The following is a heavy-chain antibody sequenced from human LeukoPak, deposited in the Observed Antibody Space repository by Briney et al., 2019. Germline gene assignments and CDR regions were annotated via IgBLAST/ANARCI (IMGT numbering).Heavy chain of an antibody. D-gene: IGHD1-1*01. CDR1: GGSFSGYY. Sequence: SETLSLTCAVYGGSFSGYYWGWIRQPPGKGLEWIGEINHSGSTNYNPSLKSRVTISVDTSKNQFSLKLSSVTAADTAVYYCARGLGGTTLDAFDIWGQGTMVTVSS. V-gene: IGHV4-34*01. CDR3: ARGLGGTTLDAFDI. J-gene: IGHJ3*02. CDR2: INHSGST.